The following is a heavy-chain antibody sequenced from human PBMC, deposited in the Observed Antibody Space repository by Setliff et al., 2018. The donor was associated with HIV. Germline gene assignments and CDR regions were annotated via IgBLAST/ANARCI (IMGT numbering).Heavy chain of an antibody. D-gene: IGHD5-12*01. CDR3: ARLGAEDFSDYDWVDY. J-gene: IGHJ4*02. CDR2: IYHSGST. V-gene: IGHV4-38-2*01. CDR1: GYSISSGYY. Sequence: PSETLSLTCAVSGYSISSGYYWGWIRQPPGKGLEWIGSIYHSGSTYYNPSLKSRVTISIDTSKNQFSLKWSPVTAADTAVYYCARLGAEDFSDYDWVDYWGQGTLVTV.